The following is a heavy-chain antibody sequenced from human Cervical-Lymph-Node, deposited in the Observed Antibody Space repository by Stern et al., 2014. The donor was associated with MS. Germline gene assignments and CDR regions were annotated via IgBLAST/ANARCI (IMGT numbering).Heavy chain of an antibody. CDR3: VTGRGYMSGQPDFDY. CDR1: GFPFSSYG. D-gene: IGHD5-18*01. Sequence: VQLVESGGGVVQPGRSLRLSWTASGFPFSSYGMHWVRQAPGKGLEWVAVISYDGSNEYYEDFVKGRFTISRYNSKNTLYLQMNSLSAEDTAVYYCVTGRGYMSGQPDFDYWGQGALVTVTS. V-gene: IGHV3-30*03. J-gene: IGHJ4*02. CDR2: ISYDGSNE.